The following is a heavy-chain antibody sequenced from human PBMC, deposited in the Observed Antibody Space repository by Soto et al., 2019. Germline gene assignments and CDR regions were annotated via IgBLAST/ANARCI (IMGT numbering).Heavy chain of an antibody. CDR2: IHSSGTF. Sequence: QVQLQESGPGLVKPSETLSLTCTVSGASISNAYWSWIRQAAGKRLEWIGRIHSSGTFNYNPSLKSRVSISRNMSKNQDSLKVGSVTAGDKAVYYWAGDNIVSKGYGMDVWGQGTTVTVSS. D-gene: IGHD5-12*01. J-gene: IGHJ6*02. V-gene: IGHV4-4*07. CDR1: GASISNAY. CDR3: AGDNIVSKGYGMDV.